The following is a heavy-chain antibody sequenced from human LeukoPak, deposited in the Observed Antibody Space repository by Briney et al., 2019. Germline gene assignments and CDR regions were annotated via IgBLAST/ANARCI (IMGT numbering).Heavy chain of an antibody. CDR1: GGSISSYF. CDR3: ASARLGSGLEGAFDI. D-gene: IGHD6-25*01. J-gene: IGHJ3*02. CDR2: IYYSGST. V-gene: IGHV4-59*01. Sequence: ASETLSLTCTVSGGSISSYFWSWIRQPPGKGLEWIGYIYYSGSTNYNPSLKGRVTMSVDTSKNQFSLKLSSVTAADTAVYYCASARLGSGLEGAFDIWGQGTMVTVSS.